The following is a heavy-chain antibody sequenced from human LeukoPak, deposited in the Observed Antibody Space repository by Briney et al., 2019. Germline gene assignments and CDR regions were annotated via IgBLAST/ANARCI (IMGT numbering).Heavy chain of an antibody. CDR3: ARRLGYCSGGSCGTGGWFDP. CDR1: GYTFTDYA. Sequence: GASVKVSCKASGYTFTDYALHWVRQVPGQRLEWMGWINAGNGNTKYSQNFQGRVTITRDTSASTAYMELSSPRSEDTAVCYCARRLGYCSGGSCGTGGWFDPWGQGTLVTVSS. J-gene: IGHJ5*02. V-gene: IGHV1-3*01. D-gene: IGHD2-15*01. CDR2: INAGNGNT.